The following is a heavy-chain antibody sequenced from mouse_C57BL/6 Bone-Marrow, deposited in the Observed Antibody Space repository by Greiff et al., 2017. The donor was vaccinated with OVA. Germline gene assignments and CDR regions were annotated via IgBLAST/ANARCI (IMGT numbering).Heavy chain of an antibody. CDR3: ARDRSGTFDY. Sequence: EVKLMESGGGLVKPGGSLKLSCAASGFTFSSYAMSWVRQTPEKRLEWVATISDGGSYTYYPDNVKGRFTISRDNAKNNLYLQMSHLKSEDTAMYYCARDRSGTFDYGGQGTTLTVSS. V-gene: IGHV5-4*01. D-gene: IGHD4-1*01. J-gene: IGHJ2*01. CDR1: GFTFSSYA. CDR2: ISDGGSYT.